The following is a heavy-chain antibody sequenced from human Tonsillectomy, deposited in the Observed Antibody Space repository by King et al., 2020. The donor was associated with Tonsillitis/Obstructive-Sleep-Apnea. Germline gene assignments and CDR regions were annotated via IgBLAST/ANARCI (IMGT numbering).Heavy chain of an antibody. CDR2: INSDGSST. D-gene: IGHD2-2*02. J-gene: IGHJ4*02. CDR3: TRAEIVVVPAAIRPLGY. CDR1: GFTFSSYW. V-gene: IGHV3-74*01. Sequence: EVQLVEFGGGLVQPGGSLRLSCAASGFTFSSYWMHWVRQAPGQGLVWVSRINSDGSSTNYADSVKGRFTISRDNAKNTLYLQMNSLRAEDTAVYYCTRAEIVVVPAAIRPLGYWGQGPLVTVSS.